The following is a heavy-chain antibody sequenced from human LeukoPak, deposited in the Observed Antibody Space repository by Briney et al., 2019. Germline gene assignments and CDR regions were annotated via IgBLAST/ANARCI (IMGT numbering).Heavy chain of an antibody. CDR3: ARTPTGGDIDY. V-gene: IGHV1-46*01. CDR1: GYTFTSYG. D-gene: IGHD2-21*02. Sequence: GASVKVSCKASGYTFTSYGINWVRQAPGQGLEWMGIINPSGGSTSYAQKFQGRVTMTRDTSTSTVYMELSSLRSEDTAVYYCARTPTGGDIDYWGQGTLVTVSS. J-gene: IGHJ4*02. CDR2: INPSGGST.